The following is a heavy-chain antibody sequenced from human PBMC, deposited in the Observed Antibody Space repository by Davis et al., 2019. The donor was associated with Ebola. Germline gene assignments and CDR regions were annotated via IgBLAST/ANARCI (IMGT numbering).Heavy chain of an antibody. CDR3: AKAYLYGADY. Sequence: GGSLRLSCAASGFTFSSYSMNWVRQAPGKGLEWVAFIRYDGSNKYYADSVKGRFTISRDNSKNTLYLQMNSLRAEDTAVYYCAKAYLYGADYWGQGTLVTVSS. D-gene: IGHD3-16*01. CDR1: GFTFSSYS. CDR2: IRYDGSNK. V-gene: IGHV3-30*02. J-gene: IGHJ4*02.